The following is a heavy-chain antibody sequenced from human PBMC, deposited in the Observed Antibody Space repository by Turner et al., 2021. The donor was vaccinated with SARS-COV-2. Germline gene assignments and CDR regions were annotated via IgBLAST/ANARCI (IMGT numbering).Heavy chain of an antibody. CDR1: GGAISSSSYY. D-gene: IGHD1-7*01. CDR2: IYYSGST. V-gene: IGHV4-39*01. J-gene: IGHJ6*02. CDR3: AGEETRRYYYYYGMDV. Sequence: QLQLQESGPGLVKPSETLSLACTVSGGAISSSSYYWGWIRQPPGKGLECIGSIYYSGSTYYNPSLKSRVTISVDTSKNQFSLKLSSGTAADTAVYYCAGEETRRYYYYYGMDVWGQGTTVTVSS.